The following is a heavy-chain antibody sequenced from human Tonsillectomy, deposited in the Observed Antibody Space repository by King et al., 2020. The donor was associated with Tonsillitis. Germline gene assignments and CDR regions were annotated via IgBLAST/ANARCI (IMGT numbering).Heavy chain of an antibody. Sequence: VQLVDSGGGLVQPGGSLRLSCAPSGFTFSTYSMNWVRQAPGKGLEWGSYITSSSIAIYYADSGKGRFTISRDNAKNSLYRQMNSLRAEDTAVYYCAREVYNSGNLDYWGQGTLVTVSS. V-gene: IGHV3-48*04. CDR1: GFTFSTYS. CDR3: AREVYNSGNLDY. CDR2: ITSSSIAI. D-gene: IGHD3-10*01. J-gene: IGHJ4*02.